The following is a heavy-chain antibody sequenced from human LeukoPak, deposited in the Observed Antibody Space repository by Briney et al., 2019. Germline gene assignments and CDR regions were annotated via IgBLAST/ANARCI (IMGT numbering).Heavy chain of an antibody. Sequence: ASVKVSCEASGYTFTGYYMHWVRQAPGQGLEWMGGIDPKRGGTKYAQKFQGRVTMTRDTSISAAYMELSSLRSDDTAVYYCARDVGHCSGGTCPIFDYWGQGTLVTVSS. D-gene: IGHD2-15*01. CDR3: ARDVGHCSGGTCPIFDY. CDR1: GYTFTGYY. V-gene: IGHV1-2*02. J-gene: IGHJ4*02. CDR2: IDPKRGGT.